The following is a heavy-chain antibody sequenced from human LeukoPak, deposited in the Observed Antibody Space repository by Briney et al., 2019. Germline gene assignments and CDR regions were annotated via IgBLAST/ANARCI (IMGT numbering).Heavy chain of an antibody. D-gene: IGHD1-26*01. V-gene: IGHV3-7*01. CDR2: IKPDGSEK. Sequence: GGSLRLSCAASGFTFISYAMSWVRQAPGKGLELVTNIKPDGSEKYYVDSVKGRFTISRDNAKNSLYLQMNSLRAEDTALYYCARDTVGVTDYWGQGTLVTVSS. CDR1: GFTFISYA. CDR3: ARDTVGVTDY. J-gene: IGHJ4*02.